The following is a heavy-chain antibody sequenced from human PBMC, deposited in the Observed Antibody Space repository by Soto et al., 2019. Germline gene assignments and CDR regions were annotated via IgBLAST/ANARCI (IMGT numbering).Heavy chain of an antibody. CDR2: TGGSGDT. V-gene: IGHV3-23*01. D-gene: IGHD2-21*01. Sequence: EVQLLESGGGLVQPGGSLRLSCAASRFTLRNYVVNWVRQAPGKGLEWVSTTGGSGDTYYPDSVKGRFTISRDNSKNTVYLEMITLRAEDTAVYYCATSGHCVGLRCSSFDMWGQGTGVTVSS. J-gene: IGHJ3*02. CDR3: ATSGHCVGLRCSSFDM. CDR1: RFTLRNYV.